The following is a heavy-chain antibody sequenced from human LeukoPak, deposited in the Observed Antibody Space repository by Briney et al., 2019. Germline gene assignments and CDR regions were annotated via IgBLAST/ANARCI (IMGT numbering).Heavy chain of an antibody. Sequence: GRSLRLSCAASGFTFSSYALHWVRQAPGKGLEWVAVISYDGTIKHYADSVKGRFTISRDNSKNTLYLQMGSLTAEDTAIYYCAKTLGRGSHSSPPDWGQGTLVTVSS. CDR3: AKTLGRGSHSSPPD. D-gene: IGHD1-26*01. CDR2: ISYDGTIK. V-gene: IGHV3-30-3*01. J-gene: IGHJ4*02. CDR1: GFTFSSYA.